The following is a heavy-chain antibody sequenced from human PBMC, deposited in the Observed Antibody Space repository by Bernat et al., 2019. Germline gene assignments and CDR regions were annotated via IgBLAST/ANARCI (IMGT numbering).Heavy chain of an antibody. CDR1: GGSISSGGYS. Sequence: QVQLQESGPGLVKPSQTLSLTCAVSGGSISSGGYSWSWIRQPPGKGLEWIGYIYHSGSTYYNPSLKSRVTISVDRSKNQFSLKLSSVTAADTAVYYCARGFQQRPRGWFDPWGQGTLVTVSS. CDR3: ARGFQQRPRGWFDP. V-gene: IGHV4-30-2*01. D-gene: IGHD6-25*01. J-gene: IGHJ5*02. CDR2: IYHSGST.